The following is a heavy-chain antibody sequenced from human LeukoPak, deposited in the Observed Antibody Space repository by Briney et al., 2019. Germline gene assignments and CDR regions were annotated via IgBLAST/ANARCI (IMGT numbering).Heavy chain of an antibody. CDR1: GRSLSSYY. D-gene: IGHD3-16*01. CDR2: IYYSGST. CDR3: ARVVGGAFVY. V-gene: IGHV4-59*12. J-gene: IGHJ4*02. Sequence: SETLSLACTVAGRSLSSYYWSWIRQPPGKGLEWIGYIYYSGSTNYNPSLKSRVTISVDTSKNQFSLKLSSVTAADTAVYYCARVVGGAFVYWGQGTLVTVSS.